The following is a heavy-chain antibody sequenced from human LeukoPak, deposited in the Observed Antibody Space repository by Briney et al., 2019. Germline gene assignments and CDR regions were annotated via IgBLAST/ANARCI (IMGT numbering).Heavy chain of an antibody. V-gene: IGHV3-21*01. D-gene: IGHD4-17*01. CDR3: VRDSDTYGDHTTRRFDS. J-gene: IGHJ4*02. Sequence: PGGSLRLSCVASGFTFSSYNMNWVCQAPGKGLEWVSCISDRSNYIYYADSVKGRFIISRDNAKNSLYLELNSLRAEDTAVYHCVRDSDTYGDHTTRRFDSWGQGTLVTVSS. CDR1: GFTFSSYN. CDR2: ISDRSNYI.